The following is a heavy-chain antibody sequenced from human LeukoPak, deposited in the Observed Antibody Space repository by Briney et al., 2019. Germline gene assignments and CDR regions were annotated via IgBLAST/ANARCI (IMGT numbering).Heavy chain of an antibody. D-gene: IGHD2-8*01. V-gene: IGHV5-51*01. CDR1: GYRFTTYW. CDR3: ARRTRYCPNGVCYTSWFDP. Sequence: RGESLKISCKGSGYRFTTYWNGLVRQMPGKGVEGIGIICPNDSDTSYSPSFQGQVTISADKSISTAYLRWSSLTASDPAIYYCARRTRYCPNGVCYTSWFDPWGQGTLVTVSS. CDR2: ICPNDSDT. J-gene: IGHJ5*02.